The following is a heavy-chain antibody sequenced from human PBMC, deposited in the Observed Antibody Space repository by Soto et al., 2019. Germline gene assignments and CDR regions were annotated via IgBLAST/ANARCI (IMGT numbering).Heavy chain of an antibody. CDR3: ARDKHIVVDRLQVFDY. CDR2: INPSGGST. D-gene: IGHD2-21*01. CDR1: GYTLSSYY. J-gene: IGHJ4*02. Sequence: GSSVKVYCKAFGYTLSSYYMHWVRKTPEQGLEWMGIINPSGGSTSYAQKFQGRVTMTRDTSTSTVYMELSSLRSEDTAVYYCARDKHIVVDRLQVFDYLGQGTPVTVSP. V-gene: IGHV1-46*03.